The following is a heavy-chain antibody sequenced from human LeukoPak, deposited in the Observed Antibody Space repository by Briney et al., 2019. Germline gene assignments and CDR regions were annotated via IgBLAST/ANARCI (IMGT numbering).Heavy chain of an antibody. CDR2: IKQDGSEK. V-gene: IGHV3-7*01. CDR1: GFTFSSAW. CDR3: ARGGTTFEK. Sequence: GGSLRLSCAASGFTFSSAWMSWVRQAPGMGLEWVANIKQDGSEKYYVDSVKGRFTISRDNAKNSLYLQMNSLRADDTAVYYCARGGTTFEKWGQGTQVTVSS. J-gene: IGHJ4*02. D-gene: IGHD2/OR15-2a*01.